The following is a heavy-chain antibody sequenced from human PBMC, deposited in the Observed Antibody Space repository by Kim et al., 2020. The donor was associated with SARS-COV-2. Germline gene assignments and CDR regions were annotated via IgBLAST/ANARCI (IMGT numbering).Heavy chain of an antibody. CDR2: IDTDGSET. Sequence: GGSLRLSCAASGFTFTEYWMHWVRQAPGKGLMWVSRIDTDGSETAYSDSVRGRFTISRDIAKNTLYPQMNSLTAEDKAVYYCASNGRLTAYYSLAFGLWG. CDR1: GFTFTEYW. J-gene: IGHJ2*01. V-gene: IGHV3-74*01. D-gene: IGHD3-9*01. CDR3: ASNGRLTAYYSLAFGL.